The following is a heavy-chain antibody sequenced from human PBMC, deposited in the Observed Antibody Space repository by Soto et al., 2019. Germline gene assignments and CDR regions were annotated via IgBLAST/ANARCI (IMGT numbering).Heavy chain of an antibody. CDR1: GFTFSSYG. V-gene: IGHV3-30*18. Sequence: LRLSCAASGFTFSSYGMHWVRQAPGKGLEWVAVISYDGSNKYYADSVKGRFTISRDNSKNTLYLQMNSLRAEDTAVYYCAKDLFTAPTYYFDYWGQGTLVTVSS. J-gene: IGHJ4*02. CDR3: AKDLFTAPTYYFDY. D-gene: IGHD3-16*01. CDR2: ISYDGSNK.